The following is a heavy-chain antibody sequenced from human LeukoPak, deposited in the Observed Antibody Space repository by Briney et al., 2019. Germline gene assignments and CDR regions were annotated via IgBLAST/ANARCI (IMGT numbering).Heavy chain of an antibody. Sequence: GGSLRLSCAASGFTFSNYEMYWGRQGPGKGGEWGSYISNSGGRIYYADSVGGRFTISRDNAKNSVYLQMNSLRAEDTAVYYCARDSPLSFDIWGQGTMVTVSS. CDR1: GFTFSNYE. V-gene: IGHV3-48*03. CDR2: ISNSGGRI. J-gene: IGHJ3*02. CDR3: ARDSPLSFDI.